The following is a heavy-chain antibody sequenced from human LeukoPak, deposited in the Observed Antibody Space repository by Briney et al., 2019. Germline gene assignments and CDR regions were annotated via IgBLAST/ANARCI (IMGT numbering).Heavy chain of an antibody. V-gene: IGHV4-39*01. CDR2: IYYSGST. D-gene: IGHD3-10*01. CDR3: ARHKNYYGSEFDY. J-gene: IGHJ4*02. CDR1: GGSISSSSYY. Sequence: SETLSLTCTVSGGSISSSSYYWGWIRQPPGKGLEWIGSIYYSGSTHYNPSLKSRVTISVDTSKNQFSLKLSSVTAADTAVYYCARHKNYYGSEFDYWGQGTLVTVSS.